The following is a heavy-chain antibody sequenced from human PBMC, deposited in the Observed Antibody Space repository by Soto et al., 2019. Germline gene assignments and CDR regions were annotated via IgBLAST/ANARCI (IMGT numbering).Heavy chain of an antibody. V-gene: IGHV3-23*01. Sequence: EARILESGGGLAQPGGSLKISCTASGFNFNIYAMSWVRQAPGKGLEWVSGISASATQTYYAESVKGRFAISRDNSKSTLYLQLDSLTPEDTARYYCAKPITVGDSNSWGPGTLVAVSS. J-gene: IGHJ5*02. CDR2: ISASATQT. D-gene: IGHD3-10*01. CDR3: AKPITVGDSNS. CDR1: GFNFNIYA.